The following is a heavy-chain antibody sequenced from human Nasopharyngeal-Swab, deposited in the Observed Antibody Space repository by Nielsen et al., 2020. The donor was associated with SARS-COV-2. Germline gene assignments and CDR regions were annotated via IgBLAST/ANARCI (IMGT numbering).Heavy chain of an antibody. V-gene: IGHV4-39*01. J-gene: IGHJ4*02. Sequence: RQAPGKGLEWIGSIYYSGSTYYNPSPKSRVTISVDTSKNQFSLKLSSVTAADTAVYYCASHDYGDYGVVDYWGQGTLVTVSS. CDR3: ASHDYGDYGVVDY. CDR2: IYYSGST. D-gene: IGHD4-17*01.